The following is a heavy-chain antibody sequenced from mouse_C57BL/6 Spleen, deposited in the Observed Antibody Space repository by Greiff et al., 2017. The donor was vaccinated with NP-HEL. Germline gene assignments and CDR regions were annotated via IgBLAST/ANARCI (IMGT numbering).Heavy chain of an antibody. CDR1: GYSFTSYY. D-gene: IGHD2-4*01. Sequence: VQLQQSGPELVKPGASVKISCKASGYSFTSYYIHWVKQRPGQGLEWIGWIYPGSGNTKYNEKFKGKATLTADTSSSTAYMQLSSLTSEDSAVYYCARWDDYDGFAYWGQGTLVTVSA. CDR3: ARWDDYDGFAY. J-gene: IGHJ3*01. V-gene: IGHV1-66*01. CDR2: IYPGSGNT.